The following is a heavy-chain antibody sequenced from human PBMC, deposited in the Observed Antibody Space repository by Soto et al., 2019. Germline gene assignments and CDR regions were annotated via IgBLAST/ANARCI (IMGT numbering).Heavy chain of an antibody. J-gene: IGHJ3*02. CDR1: GVSISIYY. CDR2: MYYSGST. V-gene: IGHV4-59*01. D-gene: IGHD3-16*01. Sequence: QVQLQESGPGLVKPSETLSLTCTVSGVSISIYYWSWIRQPPGKGLEWIGYMYYSGSTNYNPSLKSRVTMSVDTSKSQLSLKLSSVTAADTAVYYCARGMGSWDIWGQGTVVTVSS. CDR3: ARGMGSWDI.